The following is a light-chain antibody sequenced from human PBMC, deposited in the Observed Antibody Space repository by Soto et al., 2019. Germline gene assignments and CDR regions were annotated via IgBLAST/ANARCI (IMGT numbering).Light chain of an antibody. CDR3: ATWDDSLNGWV. CDR1: RSNIGSNT. Sequence: QSVLTQPPSASGTPGQRVTISCSGSRSNIGSNTVNWYQQFPGTAPKLLIHSNNQRPSGVPDRFSGSKSGTSASLAISGLQSEDEADYYCATWDDSLNGWVFGGGTKVTVL. J-gene: IGLJ3*02. CDR2: SNN. V-gene: IGLV1-44*01.